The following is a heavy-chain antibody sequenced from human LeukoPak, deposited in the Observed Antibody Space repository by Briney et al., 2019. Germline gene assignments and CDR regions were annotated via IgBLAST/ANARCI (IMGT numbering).Heavy chain of an antibody. Sequence: PGGSVRLSCAASGFTFSSYSMNWVRQAPGKGLEWVSAISGNGDITYYTDSVKGRFTISRDNSKNTLYLQMNSLRAEDTAIYYCAKVTGGDMITYGGLDYWGQGTLVTVSS. CDR3: AKVTGGDMITYGGLDY. V-gene: IGHV3-23*01. D-gene: IGHD3-16*01. CDR1: GFTFSSYS. CDR2: ISGNGDIT. J-gene: IGHJ4*02.